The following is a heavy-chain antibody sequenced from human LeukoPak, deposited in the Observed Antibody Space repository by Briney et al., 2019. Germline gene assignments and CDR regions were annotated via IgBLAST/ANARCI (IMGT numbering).Heavy chain of an antibody. CDR3: ATNRKIYDSIGQYPDY. V-gene: IGHV3-48*02. CDR2: NGPRSSTI. D-gene: IGHD3-22*01. J-gene: IGHJ4*02. CDR1: GFTLRNFC. Sequence: GGAPRLFCVAFGFTLRNFCMNWGRQAPGVGLGGGLFNGPRSSTIHYADSVKGRFTISRDNVKNSLYLQMNSLRDEDTAVYYCATNRKIYDSIGQYPDYWGQGTRVTVSS.